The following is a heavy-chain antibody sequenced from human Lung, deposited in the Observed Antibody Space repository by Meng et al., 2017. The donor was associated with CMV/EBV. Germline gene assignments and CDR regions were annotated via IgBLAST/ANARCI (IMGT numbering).Heavy chain of an antibody. CDR1: GFTSSIYK. D-gene: IGHD4-23*01. V-gene: IGHV3-48*03. CDR3: ARDLPDYGDNSGGGY. CDR2: ISSSGRIT. J-gene: IGHJ4*02. Sequence: SCAASGFTSSIYKMNWVHQAPGKRLERISYISSSGRITYYADSVKGRFTISRDNAKNSLYLQMNSVRDEDTAVYYCARDLPDYGDNSGGGYWGQGTLVTVSS.